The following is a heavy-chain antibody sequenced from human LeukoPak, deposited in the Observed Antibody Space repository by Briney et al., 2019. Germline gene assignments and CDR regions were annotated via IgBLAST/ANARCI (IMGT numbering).Heavy chain of an antibody. CDR1: GYTFTSYG. CDR3: ARSPPKEWLVPSYYYYYYMDV. Sequence: RASVKVSCKASGYTFTSYGISWVRQAPGQGLEWMGWISAYNGNTNYAQKLQGRVTMTTDTSTSTAYMELRSLRSDDTAVYYCARSPPKEWLVPSYYYYYYMDVWGKGTTVTVSS. V-gene: IGHV1-18*01. CDR2: ISAYNGNT. D-gene: IGHD6-19*01. J-gene: IGHJ6*03.